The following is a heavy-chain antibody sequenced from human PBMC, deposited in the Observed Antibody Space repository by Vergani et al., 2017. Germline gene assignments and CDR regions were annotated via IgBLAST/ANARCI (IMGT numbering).Heavy chain of an antibody. Sequence: QVQLVQSGAEVKKPGASVKVSCKASGYTFTSYGISWVRQAPGQGLEWMGWISAYNGNTNYAQKIQGRVTMTTDTSTSPAYMELRSLRSGDTAVYYCAKRGALRYCSGGSCYTNAAEYFQHWGQGTLVTVSS. D-gene: IGHD2-15*01. V-gene: IGHV1-18*01. J-gene: IGHJ1*01. CDR1: GYTFTSYG. CDR3: AKRGALRYCSGGSCYTNAAEYFQH. CDR2: ISAYNGNT.